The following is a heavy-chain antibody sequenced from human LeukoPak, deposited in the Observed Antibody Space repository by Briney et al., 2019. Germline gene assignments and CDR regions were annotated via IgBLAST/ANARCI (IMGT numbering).Heavy chain of an antibody. CDR3: ARAFRGYSYGSFDY. J-gene: IGHJ4*02. V-gene: IGHV4-59*13. D-gene: IGHD5-18*01. CDR2: IYSSGST. CDR1: GDSISSYY. Sequence: PSETLSLTCSVSGDSISSYYWSWIRQSPGKGLEWIGYIYSSGSTNYNPSLNSRVTISVDTSKNQFSLKLSSVTAAGTAVYYCARAFRGYSYGSFDYWGQGTLVTVSS.